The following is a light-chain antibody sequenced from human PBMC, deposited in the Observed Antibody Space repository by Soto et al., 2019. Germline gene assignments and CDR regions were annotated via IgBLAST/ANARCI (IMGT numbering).Light chain of an antibody. CDR1: QSLITW. CDR2: KAS. V-gene: IGKV1-5*03. CDR3: QQYNAYPLT. Sequence: DIQMTQSPTTLSASVGDRVTITCRASQSLITWLAWYQQKPGKAPKLLIHKASTLGSGVPSRFSGSGSGTEFTLTIRSLQPDDFATYYCQQYNAYPLTFGGGTKVEIK. J-gene: IGKJ4*01.